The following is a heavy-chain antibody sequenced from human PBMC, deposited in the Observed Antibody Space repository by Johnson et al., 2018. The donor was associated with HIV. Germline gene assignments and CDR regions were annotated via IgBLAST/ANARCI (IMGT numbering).Heavy chain of an antibody. Sequence: VQLVESGGGLVKPGGCLRLSCAASGFTFSNAWMSWVRQAPGKGLEWVSVLFSGGTTYYAGSVHGRFTISRDNSKNPLYLQMNSLRAEDTDVYSCARVEVVFDIWAKGQWSPSLQ. J-gene: IGHJ3*02. V-gene: IGHV3-66*01. CDR2: LFSGGTT. D-gene: IGHD2-15*01. CDR3: ARVEVVFDI. CDR1: GFTFSNAW.